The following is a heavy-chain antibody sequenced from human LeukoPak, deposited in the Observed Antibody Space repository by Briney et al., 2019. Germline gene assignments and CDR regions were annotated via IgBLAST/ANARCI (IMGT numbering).Heavy chain of an antibody. Sequence: PGGSLRLSCAASGFTFSSYAMHWVRQAPGKGLEWVAVISYDGSNKYYADSVKGRFTISRDNSKNTLYLQMNSLRAEDTAVYYCSARSDEDFDYWGQGTLVTVSS. CDR2: ISYDGSNK. CDR1: GFTFSSYA. V-gene: IGHV3-30-3*01. J-gene: IGHJ4*02. D-gene: IGHD6-6*01. CDR3: SARSDEDFDY.